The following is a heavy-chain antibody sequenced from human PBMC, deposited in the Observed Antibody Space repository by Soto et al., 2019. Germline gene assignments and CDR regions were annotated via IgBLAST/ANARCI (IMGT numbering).Heavy chain of an antibody. D-gene: IGHD1-26*01. Sequence: GGSLRLSCAASGFTFSSYGMHWVRQAPGKGLEWVAVISYDGSNKYYADSVKGRFTISRDNSKNTLYLQMNSLRAEDTAVYYCAKEVGYSGSYYYYYGKDVWGQGTTVTVSS. CDR3: AKEVGYSGSYYYYYGKDV. CDR1: GFTFSSYG. CDR2: ISYDGSNK. V-gene: IGHV3-30*18. J-gene: IGHJ6*02.